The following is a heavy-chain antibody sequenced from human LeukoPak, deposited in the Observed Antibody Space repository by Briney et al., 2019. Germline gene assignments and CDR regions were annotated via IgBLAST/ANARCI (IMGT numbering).Heavy chain of an antibody. V-gene: IGHV3-11*01. CDR1: GFTFSDYY. J-gene: IGHJ4*02. CDR3: AKDWEYCSGGSCRTYGGLDY. D-gene: IGHD2-15*01. CDR2: ISSSGSII. Sequence: PGWALPLSCAGSGFTFSDYYMNWLGQAPGKGLEWVSYISSSGSIIYYADSVKGRFTISRDNAKNSLYLQMNSLRAEDTAVYYCAKDWEYCSGGSCRTYGGLDYWGQGTLVTVSS.